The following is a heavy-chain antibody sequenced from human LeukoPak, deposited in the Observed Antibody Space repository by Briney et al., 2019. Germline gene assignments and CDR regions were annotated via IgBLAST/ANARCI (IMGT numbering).Heavy chain of an antibody. V-gene: IGHV3-53*01. CDR3: ARDGYGNNYMDV. CDR2: IYSGGTT. CDR1: GFTFPNYG. J-gene: IGHJ6*03. D-gene: IGHD5-18*01. Sequence: PGGSLRLSCAASGFTFPNYGLNWVRQAPGKGLEWVSVIYSGGTTYYADSVKGRFTISRDNSKNTLYLQMNSLRAEDSAVYYCARDGYGNNYMDVWGKGTTVTVSS.